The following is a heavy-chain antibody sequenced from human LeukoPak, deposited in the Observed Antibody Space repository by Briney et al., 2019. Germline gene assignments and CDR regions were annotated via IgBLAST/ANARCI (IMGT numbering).Heavy chain of an antibody. CDR3: ARKVQMGYCSSTSCSPFDY. D-gene: IGHD2-2*01. J-gene: IGHJ4*02. V-gene: IGHV4-61*01. CDR1: GGSVSSGSYY. CDR2: IYYSGST. Sequence: PSETLSLTCTVSGGSVSSGSYYWSWIRQPPGKGLEWIGYIYYSGSTNYNPSLKSRVTISVDTSKNQFSLKLSSVTAADTAVYYCARKVQMGYCSSTSCSPFDYWGQGTLVTVSS.